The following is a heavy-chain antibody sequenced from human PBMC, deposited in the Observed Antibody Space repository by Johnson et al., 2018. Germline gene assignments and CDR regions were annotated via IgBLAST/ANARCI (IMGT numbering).Heavy chain of an antibody. CDR3: ARGSSADNYYHYYYVDV. CDR1: GFTVSTNQ. J-gene: IGHJ6*03. Sequence: VQLVESGGGLVRPGGSLRLSCAASGFTVSTNQMNWVRQAPGKGLEWVSLIYSGGTTFYADPVKGRFPIPRDNPQEILYLQMNSLRVEDTGVYYCARGSSADNYYHYYYVDVWGNGTTVTVS. V-gene: IGHV3-66*02. D-gene: IGHD3-22*01. CDR2: IYSGGTT.